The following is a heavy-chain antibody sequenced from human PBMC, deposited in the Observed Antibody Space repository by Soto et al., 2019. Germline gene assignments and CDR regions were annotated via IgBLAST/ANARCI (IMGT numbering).Heavy chain of an antibody. D-gene: IGHD7-27*01. V-gene: IGHV4-30-4*01. Sequence: QVQLQESGPGLVKPSQTLSLTCTVSGGSISSGDYYWSWIRQPPGKGLEWIVYIYYSGSTYYNPSLTSRVPRSVDTSKNQCSLKLSSGTAAGTAVYYCARDLLTGGFDPWGQGTLVTVSS. CDR3: ARDLLTGGFDP. CDR2: IYYSGST. CDR1: GGSISSGDYY. J-gene: IGHJ5*02.